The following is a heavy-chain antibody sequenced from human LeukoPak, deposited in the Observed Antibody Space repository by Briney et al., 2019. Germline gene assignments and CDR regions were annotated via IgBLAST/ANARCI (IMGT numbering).Heavy chain of an antibody. CDR3: ARGVYGYDYVWGSYRLDY. CDR1: GGSISSYY. D-gene: IGHD3-16*02. J-gene: IGHJ4*02. V-gene: IGHV4-59*01. CDR2: IYYSGST. Sequence: PSETLSLTCTVSGGSISSYYWSWIRQPPGKGLEWIGYIYYSGSTNYNPSLKSRVTISVDTSKNQFSLKLSSVTAADTAVYYCARGVYGYDYVWGSYRLDYWGQGTLVTVSS.